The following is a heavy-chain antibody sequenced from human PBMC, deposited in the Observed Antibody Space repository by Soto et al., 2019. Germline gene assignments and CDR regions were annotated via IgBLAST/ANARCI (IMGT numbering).Heavy chain of an antibody. Sequence: QVQLVESGGGVVQPGRSLRLSCAASGFTFSSYAMHWVRQAPGKGLEWVAVISYDGSNKYYADSVKGRFTISRDNSKNTLYLQMNSLRAEDTAVYYCARETRWPTLFDYWGQGTLVTVSS. CDR2: ISYDGSNK. J-gene: IGHJ4*02. V-gene: IGHV3-30-3*01. D-gene: IGHD1-7*01. CDR3: ARETRWPTLFDY. CDR1: GFTFSSYA.